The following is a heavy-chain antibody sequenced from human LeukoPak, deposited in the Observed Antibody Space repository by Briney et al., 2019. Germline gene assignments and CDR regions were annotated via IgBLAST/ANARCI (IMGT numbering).Heavy chain of an antibody. CDR2: ISFDGRNA. J-gene: IGHJ4*02. Sequence: PGRSLRLSCAASGLTFSSYAVHWVRQAPGKGLEWVAVISFDGRNAYYADSVRGRFTISRDNSRDTVYLQVNSLRPEDTAVYYCARGRRLRYPATLDYWGQGTLVTVSS. D-gene: IGHD5-12*01. CDR3: ARGRRLRYPATLDY. V-gene: IGHV3-30*04. CDR1: GLTFSSYA.